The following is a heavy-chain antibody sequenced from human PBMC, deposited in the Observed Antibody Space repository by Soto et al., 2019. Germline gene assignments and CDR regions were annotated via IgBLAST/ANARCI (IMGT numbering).Heavy chain of an antibody. CDR1: GFTFSSYA. CDR3: TSGFHLGELSLSDSPYFGY. Sequence: EVQLLESGGGLVQPGGSLRLSCAASGFTFSSYAMSWVRQAPGKGLEWVSAISGSGGSTYYADSVKGRFTISRGNSKDTLDLQMNRLGSENTAVYYCTSGFHLGELSLSDSPYFGYWGQGILVAVSS. CDR2: ISGSGGST. J-gene: IGHJ4*02. D-gene: IGHD3-16*02. V-gene: IGHV3-23*01.